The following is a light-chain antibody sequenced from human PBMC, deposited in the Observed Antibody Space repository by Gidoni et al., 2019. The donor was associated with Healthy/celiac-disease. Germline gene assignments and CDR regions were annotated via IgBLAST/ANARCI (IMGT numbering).Light chain of an antibody. J-gene: IGKJ4*01. CDR1: QSVSSN. CDR2: GAS. V-gene: IGKV3-15*01. CDR3: QQYNNWPALT. Sequence: EIVMTQSTATLSVAPGERATLSCRASQSVSSNLAWYQQKPGQAPRLLIYGASTRATGIPARFSGSGSVTEFTLTISSLQSEDFAVYYCQQYNNWPALTFAGGTKVEIK.